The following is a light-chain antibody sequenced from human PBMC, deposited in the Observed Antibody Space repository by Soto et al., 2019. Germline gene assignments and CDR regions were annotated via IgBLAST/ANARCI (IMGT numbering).Light chain of an antibody. V-gene: IGKV2-28*01. CDR1: QSLLHSNGYNY. J-gene: IGKJ1*01. CDR2: LGS. Sequence: DIVMTQSPLSLPVTPGEPASISCRSSQSLLHSNGYNYLDWYLQKPGQSPQLLIYLGSNQASGVPDRFSGSGSGTDFTLKISRVEAEDVGVYYCMQALQTPWTFGQGTKVEIQ. CDR3: MQALQTPWT.